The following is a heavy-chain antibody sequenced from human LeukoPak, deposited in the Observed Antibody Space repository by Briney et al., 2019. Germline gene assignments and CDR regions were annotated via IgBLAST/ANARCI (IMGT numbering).Heavy chain of an antibody. CDR2: IYTSGST. J-gene: IGHJ6*02. Sequence: PSQTLSLTCTVSGGSISSGSYYWSWIRQPAGKGLEWIGRIYTSGSTNYNPSLKSRVTISVDTSKYQFSLKLSSVTAADTAVYYCARDAEVYYYGMDVWGQGTTVTVSS. CDR3: ARDAEVYYYGMDV. V-gene: IGHV4-61*02. CDR1: GGSISSGSYY.